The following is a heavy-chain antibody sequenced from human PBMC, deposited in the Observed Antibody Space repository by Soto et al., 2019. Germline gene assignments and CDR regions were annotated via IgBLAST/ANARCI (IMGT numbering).Heavy chain of an antibody. CDR2: IYYSGST. CDR3: ARGSYYYDSSGYYHD. Sequence: SGPTLVNPTQTLTLTCTFSGFSLTTNKMSVSWIRQPPGKGLEWIGYIYYSGSTYYNPSLKSRVTISVDTSKNQFSLKLSSVTAADTAVYYCARGSYYYDSSGYYHDWGQGTLVTVSS. V-gene: IGHV4-30-4*08. D-gene: IGHD3-22*01. CDR1: GFSLTTNKMS. J-gene: IGHJ4*02.